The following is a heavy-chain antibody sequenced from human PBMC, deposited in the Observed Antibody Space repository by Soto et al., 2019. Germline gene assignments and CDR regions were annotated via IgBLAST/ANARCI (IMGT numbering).Heavy chain of an antibody. Sequence: ASVKVSCKVSGYTLSQLSMHWVRQAPGKGHEWMGGIDPEDGSIIHPQKFQGRVTLTEDTSTDTAYMELSSLSSDDTAIYYCARDSYYDILTGYSRNAFDIWGPGTMVTVSS. CDR1: GYTLSQLS. CDR3: ARDSYYDILTGYSRNAFDI. CDR2: IDPEDGSI. V-gene: IGHV1-24*01. D-gene: IGHD3-9*01. J-gene: IGHJ3*02.